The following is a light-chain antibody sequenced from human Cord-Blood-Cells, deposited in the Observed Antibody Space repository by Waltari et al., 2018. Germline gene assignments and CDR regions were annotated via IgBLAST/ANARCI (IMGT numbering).Light chain of an antibody. CDR3: QQYNNWPPWT. CDR1: QSVSSN. Sequence: EIVMTQSPATLSVSPGERATLSCRASQSVSSNLAWYQQKPGQAPGLLIYGASTRATGIPARFSGSGSGTEFTLTISSLQSEDFAVYYCQQYNNWPPWTFGQGTKVESK. CDR2: GAS. V-gene: IGKV3-15*01. J-gene: IGKJ1*01.